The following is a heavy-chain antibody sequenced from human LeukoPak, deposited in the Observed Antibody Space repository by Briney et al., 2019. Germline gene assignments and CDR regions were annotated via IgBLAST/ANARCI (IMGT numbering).Heavy chain of an antibody. V-gene: IGHV3-7*01. Sequence: PGGSLRLSCAASGFTFSSYWMNWVRQAPGKGLEWVVNIKQDGSEKYYVDSGKGRFPISRDNAKNSLYLQMNSLRAEDTAVYYCARDHLSSGSSPDYYYYHYMDVWGKGTTVTISS. J-gene: IGHJ6*03. CDR3: ARDHLSSGSSPDYYYYHYMDV. D-gene: IGHD6-19*01. CDR2: IKQDGSEK. CDR1: GFTFSSYW.